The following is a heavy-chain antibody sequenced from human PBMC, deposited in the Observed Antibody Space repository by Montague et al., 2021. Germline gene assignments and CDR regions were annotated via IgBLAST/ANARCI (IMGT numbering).Heavy chain of an antibody. CDR3: ARGPRGYGSGSRFGP. D-gene: IGHD3-10*01. CDR2: IDHKETV. V-gene: IGHV4-34*01. CDR1: RGSFTGYY. J-gene: IGHJ5*02. Sequence: SETLSLTCAVYRGSFTGYYWSWIRQSPGKGLEWIGEIDHKETVTLNPSLKSRVIISLDTSKNHLSLNMTSVTAADTATYYCARGPRGYGSGSRFGPWGQGTLIVVSS.